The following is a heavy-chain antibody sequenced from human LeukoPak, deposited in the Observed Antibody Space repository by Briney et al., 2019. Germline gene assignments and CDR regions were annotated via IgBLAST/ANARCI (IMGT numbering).Heavy chain of an antibody. J-gene: IGHJ5*02. CDR2: INHSGST. Sequence: SETLSLTCAVYGGSFSGYYWSWIRQPPGKGLEWIGEINHSGSTNYNPSLKSRVTISVDTSKNQFSLKLSSVTAADTAVYYCARGPGYGGNNNWFDPWGRGTLVTVSS. V-gene: IGHV4-34*01. CDR1: GGSFSGYY. CDR3: ARGPGYGGNNNWFDP. D-gene: IGHD4-23*01.